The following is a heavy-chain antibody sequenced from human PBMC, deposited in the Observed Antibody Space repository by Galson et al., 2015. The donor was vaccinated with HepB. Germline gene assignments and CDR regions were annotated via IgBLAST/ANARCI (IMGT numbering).Heavy chain of an antibody. CDR1: GYTFTSYY. J-gene: IGHJ3*02. Sequence: SVKVSCKASGYTFTSYYMHWVRQAPGQGLEWMGIIDPSGGTTSYAQRLQGRATMTRDTSTSTVYMELSSLRSEDTAVYYCAGDYYGSGSYHNAFDIWGQGTMVTVSS. V-gene: IGHV1-46*04. CDR3: AGDYYGSGSYHNAFDI. D-gene: IGHD3-10*01. CDR2: IDPSGGTT.